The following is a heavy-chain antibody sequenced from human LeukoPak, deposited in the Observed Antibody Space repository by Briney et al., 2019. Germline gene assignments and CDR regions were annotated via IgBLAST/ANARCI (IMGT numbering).Heavy chain of an antibody. CDR2: IHQDGNEK. D-gene: IGHD2-15*01. Sequence: GGSLRLSCEVSGSTFRNYWMSWVRQAPGKGLEWVANIHQDGNEKYYVDSVKGRFTISRDNAKNSLYLQMNSLRAEDTAVYYCARGDKFSGDYWGQGTLVTVSS. CDR3: ARGDKFSGDY. V-gene: IGHV3-7*04. CDR1: GSTFRNYW. J-gene: IGHJ4*02.